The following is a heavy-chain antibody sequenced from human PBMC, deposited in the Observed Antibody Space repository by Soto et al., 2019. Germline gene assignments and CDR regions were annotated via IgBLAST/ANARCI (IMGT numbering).Heavy chain of an antibody. Sequence: SETLSLTCAVYGGSFSVYYWSWIRQPPGKGLEWIGEINHSGSTNYNPSLKSRVTISVDTSKNQFSLKLSSVTAADTAVYYCARWTLRAFDYWGQGTLVTVSS. CDR1: GGSFSVYY. V-gene: IGHV4-34*01. CDR2: INHSGST. CDR3: ARWTLRAFDY. D-gene: IGHD4-17*01. J-gene: IGHJ4*02.